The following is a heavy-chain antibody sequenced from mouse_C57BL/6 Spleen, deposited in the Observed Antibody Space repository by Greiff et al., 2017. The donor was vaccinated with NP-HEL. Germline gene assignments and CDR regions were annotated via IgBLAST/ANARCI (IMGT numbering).Heavy chain of an antibody. J-gene: IGHJ3*01. CDR1: GFTFSDAW. Sequence: EVKVEESGGGLVQPGGSMKLSCAASGFTFSDAWMDWVRQSPEKGLEWVAEIRNKANNHATYYAESVKGRFTISRDDSKSSVYLQMNSLRAEDTGIYYCTRLIVTTRAFAYWGQGTLVTVSA. CDR3: TRLIVTTRAFAY. CDR2: IRNKANNHAT. D-gene: IGHD2-5*01. V-gene: IGHV6-6*01.